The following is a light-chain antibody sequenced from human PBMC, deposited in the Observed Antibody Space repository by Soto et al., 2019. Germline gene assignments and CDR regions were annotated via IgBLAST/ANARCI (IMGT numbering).Light chain of an antibody. J-gene: IGLJ2*01. CDR2: DVS. Sequence: QSVLTQPASVSGSPGQSITISCTGTCSDVGGYNYVSWYQQHPGKAPKLMIYDVSNRPSGVSNRFSGSKSGNTASLTISGLQAEDEADYYCSSYTSSSTLFGGGTKLTVL. CDR3: SSYTSSSTL. V-gene: IGLV2-14*01. CDR1: CSDVGGYNY.